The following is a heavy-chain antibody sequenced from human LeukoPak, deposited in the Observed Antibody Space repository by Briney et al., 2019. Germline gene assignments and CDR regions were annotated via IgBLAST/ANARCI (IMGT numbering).Heavy chain of an antibody. J-gene: IGHJ4*02. Sequence: GGSLRLSCAACGLTLSSYAMSWLGQAPGKGMEWVSALRGSGCSTYYADSVKGRFTISRDNYKNTLYLQMNGRRAEDTAVYYYANRQWLARGYFDYWGEGTLVTVSS. V-gene: IGHV3-23*01. D-gene: IGHD6-19*01. CDR1: GLTLSSYA. CDR3: ANRQWLARGYFDY. CDR2: LRGSGCST.